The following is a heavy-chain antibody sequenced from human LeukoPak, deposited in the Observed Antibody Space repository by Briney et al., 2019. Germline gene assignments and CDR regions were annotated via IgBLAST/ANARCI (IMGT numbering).Heavy chain of an antibody. J-gene: IGHJ5*02. CDR3: ATDFYDST. D-gene: IGHD3-22*01. CDR1: GFTFSNAW. Sequence: GGSLRLSCATSGFTFSNAWMNWVRQAPGKGLEWVGRIRSNSDGGTIDYAAPVKGRFTLSRDDSKTTLYLQMNSLQTEGTAVYCATDFYDSTWGQGTLVTVSS. CDR2: IRSNSDGGTI. V-gene: IGHV3-15*07.